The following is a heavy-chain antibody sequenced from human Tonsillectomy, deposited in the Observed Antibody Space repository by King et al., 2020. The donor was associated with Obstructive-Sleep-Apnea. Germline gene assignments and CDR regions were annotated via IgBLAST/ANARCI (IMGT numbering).Heavy chain of an antibody. CDR3: ARGYYDGSDYYPPFDA. V-gene: IGHV4-39*07. CDR1: GGSVSSGTSS. J-gene: IGHJ4*02. CDR2: VFYGGSS. D-gene: IGHD3-22*01. Sequence: LQLQESGPGLVKPSETLSLSCAVSGGSVSSGTSSWGWVCQPPGKGLECIGSVFYGGSSYYNPSLKSRVSISVDTSKNQFSLRLSSVTAADTAVYYCARGYYDGSDYYPPFDAWGQGTLVTVSP.